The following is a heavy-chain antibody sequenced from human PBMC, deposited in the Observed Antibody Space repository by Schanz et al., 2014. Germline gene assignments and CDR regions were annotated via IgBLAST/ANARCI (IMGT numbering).Heavy chain of an antibody. CDR2: ISSGGGST. D-gene: IGHD3-9*01. V-gene: IGHV3-23*01. CDR3: AKAADWPVTRFDP. J-gene: IGHJ5*02. Sequence: EVQLLESGGGLVQPGGSLRLSCASSGFSFTTYAMSWVRQAPGKGLEWVSSISSGGGSTYYADSVKGRFTISRDNSKNTLYLQMNSLRAGDAAVYYCAKAADWPVTRFDPWGQGTLVTVSS. CDR1: GFSFTTYA.